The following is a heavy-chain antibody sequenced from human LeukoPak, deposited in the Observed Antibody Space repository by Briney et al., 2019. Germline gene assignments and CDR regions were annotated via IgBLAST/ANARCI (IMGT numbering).Heavy chain of an antibody. CDR2: VYYSGST. CDR1: GGSISSYY. Sequence: SETLSLTCTVSGGSISSYYWSWIRQPPGKGLEWIGYVYYSGSTNYNPSLKSRVTISVDRSKNQFSLKLSSVTAADTAVYYCARDTGSSSPFDVWGKGTTVIVSS. J-gene: IGHJ6*04. V-gene: IGHV4-59*01. CDR3: ARDTGSSSPFDV. D-gene: IGHD6-13*01.